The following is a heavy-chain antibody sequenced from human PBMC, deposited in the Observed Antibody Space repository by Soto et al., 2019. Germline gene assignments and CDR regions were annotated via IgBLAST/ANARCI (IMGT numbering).Heavy chain of an antibody. CDR3: ARDLDWVLYDY. J-gene: IGHJ4*02. D-gene: IGHD3-3*01. CDR1: RFTFSKYV. V-gene: IGHV3-74*01. Sequence: PGGSRRLSWAASRFTFSKYVLHWVRQAPGKGLGWVSRVSNDGSTTSYADSVNGRFTIYRDNSKNTLYLQMNSLRDEDTAVYYCARDLDWVLYDYWGQGTSVTVSS. CDR2: VSNDGSTT.